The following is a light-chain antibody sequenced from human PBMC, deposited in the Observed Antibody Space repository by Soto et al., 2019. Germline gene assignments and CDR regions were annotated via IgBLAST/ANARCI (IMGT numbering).Light chain of an antibody. V-gene: IGKV1-9*01. CDR2: AAS. CDR3: QQYETFSGT. Sequence: INLTQSPSSLSASVIDIVAITVLASQGISSYLAWYQQKPGKAPKLLIYAASTLQSGVPSRFSGSGSGTKFTLTIASLQPDDFATYYCQQYETFSGTFGPGTKVDI. CDR1: QGISSY. J-gene: IGKJ1*01.